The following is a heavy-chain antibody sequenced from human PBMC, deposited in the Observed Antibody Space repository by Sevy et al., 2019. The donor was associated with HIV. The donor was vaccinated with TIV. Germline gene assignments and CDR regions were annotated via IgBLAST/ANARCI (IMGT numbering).Heavy chain of an antibody. CDR2: INHSGST. V-gene: IGHV4-34*01. CDR3: ARWPRSGWYSSYGFDP. J-gene: IGHJ5*02. D-gene: IGHD6-19*01. CDR1: GGSFSGYY. Sequence: SETLSLTCAVYGGSFSGYYWSWIRQPPGKGLEWIGEINHSGSTNYNPSLKSRVTISVDTSKNQFSLKLSSVTAADTVVYYCARWPRSGWYSSYGFDPWGQGTLVTVSS.